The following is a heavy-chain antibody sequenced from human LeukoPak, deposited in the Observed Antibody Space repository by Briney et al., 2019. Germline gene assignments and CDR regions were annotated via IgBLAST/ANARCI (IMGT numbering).Heavy chain of an antibody. J-gene: IGHJ6*03. CDR3: AKEGSPGRYYYYYYMDV. CDR2: IRYDGSNK. V-gene: IGHV3-30*02. CDR1: GFTFSSYG. Sequence: GGSLRLSCAASGFTFSSYGMHWVRQAPGKGLEWVAFIRYDGSNKYYADSVKGRFTISRDNSKNTLYLQMNSLRPEDTAVYYCAKEGSPGRYYYYYYMDVWGKGTTVTISS.